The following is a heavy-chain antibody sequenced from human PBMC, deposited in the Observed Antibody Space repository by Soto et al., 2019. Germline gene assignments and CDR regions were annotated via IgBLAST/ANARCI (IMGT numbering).Heavy chain of an antibody. CDR3: ARDGYSYGFSNYYYYMDV. Sequence: EVQLVESGGGLVKPGGSLRLSCAASGFTFSSYSMNWVRQAPGKGLEWVSSISSSSSYIYYADSVKGRFTISRDNAKNSLYLQMNSLRAEDTAVYYCARDGYSYGFSNYYYYMDVWGKGTTVTVSS. V-gene: IGHV3-21*01. D-gene: IGHD5-18*01. CDR1: GFTFSSYS. CDR2: ISSSSSYI. J-gene: IGHJ6*03.